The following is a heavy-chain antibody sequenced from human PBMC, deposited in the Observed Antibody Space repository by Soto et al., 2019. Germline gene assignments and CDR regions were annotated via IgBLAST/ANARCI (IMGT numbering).Heavy chain of an antibody. Sequence: QVQLQESGPGLVKPSETLSLTCTGSGGSFKSGSFSWSCIRETPGKRLEWIGYVYHSGTTSYNPFLKSRFSISMDTSKNQLSLNLESATAADTAVYFCARDFAYFDSWGQGTLVTVS. J-gene: IGHJ4*02. D-gene: IGHD3-3*01. V-gene: IGHV4-61*01. CDR3: ARDFAYFDS. CDR2: VYHSGTT. CDR1: GGSFKSGSFS.